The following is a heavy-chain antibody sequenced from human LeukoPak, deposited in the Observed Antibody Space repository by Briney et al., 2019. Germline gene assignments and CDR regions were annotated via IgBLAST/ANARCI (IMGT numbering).Heavy chain of an antibody. J-gene: IGHJ4*02. CDR1: GFTFSSYA. CDR2: ISGSGGST. D-gene: IGHD2-2*01. V-gene: IGHV3-23*01. CDR3: AKDIVVVPAAMLG. Sequence: GGSLRLSCAASGFTFSSYAMSWVRQAPGKGLEWVSAISGSGGSTYYADSVKGRFTVSRDNSKNTLYLQMNSLRAEDTAVYYCAKDIVVVPAAMLGWGQGTLVTVSS.